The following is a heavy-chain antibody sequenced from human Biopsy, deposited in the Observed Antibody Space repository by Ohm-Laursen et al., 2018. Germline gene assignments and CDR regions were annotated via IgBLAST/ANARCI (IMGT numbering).Heavy chain of an antibody. CDR3: ARATNSTGWPYYYFYGMDV. V-gene: IGHV4-59*01. CDR2: IYYSGST. Sequence: PSETLSLTCAVSGGSISSDYWSWIRQTPGKGLEWIGYIYYSGSTNYNPSLKSRVTISVDTSKNQFSLGLNSVTAADTAVYYCARATNSTGWPYYYFYGMDVWGQGITVTVSS. D-gene: IGHD2/OR15-2a*01. CDR1: GGSISSDY. J-gene: IGHJ6*02.